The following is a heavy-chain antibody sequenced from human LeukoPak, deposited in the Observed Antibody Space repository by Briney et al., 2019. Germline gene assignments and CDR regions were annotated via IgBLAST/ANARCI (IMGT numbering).Heavy chain of an antibody. J-gene: IGHJ5*02. Sequence: PSETLSLTCTVSGGSISSYYWSWIRQPPGKGLEWIGYIYHGGSTNYNPSLKSRVTISVDTSKIQFSLKLSSVTAADTAVYYCARTWNDGWFDPWGQGTLVTVSS. CDR2: IYHGGST. CDR1: GGSISSYY. V-gene: IGHV4-59*01. D-gene: IGHD1-1*01. CDR3: ARTWNDGWFDP.